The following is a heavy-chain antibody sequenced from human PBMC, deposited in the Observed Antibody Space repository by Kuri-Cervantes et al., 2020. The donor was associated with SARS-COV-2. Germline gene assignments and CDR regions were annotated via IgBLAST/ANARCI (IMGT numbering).Heavy chain of an antibody. D-gene: IGHD1-14*01. CDR1: VYTFTSYA. J-gene: IGHJ4*02. V-gene: IGHV1-3*01. CDR3: ATSGTSTDHYFDY. CDR2: INAGNGNT. Sequence: ASVKVSCKASVYTFTSYAMHWVRQAPGQRLEWMGWINAGNGNTKYSQKFQGRVTITRDTSASTAYMELSSLRSEDTAVYYCATSGTSTDHYFDYWGQGTLVTVSS.